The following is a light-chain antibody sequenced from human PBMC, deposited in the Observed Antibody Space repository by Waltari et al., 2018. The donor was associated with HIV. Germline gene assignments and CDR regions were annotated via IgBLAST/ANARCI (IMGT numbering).Light chain of an antibody. Sequence: DIQMTQSPSSVSASVGDTVTITCRASQDISNWLAWYQQKPGKAPNLLIFAASSLQSGVPSRFSGSGSGTEFTLTISSLHPEDFATYYCQQANSFPFSFGPGTKVDIK. J-gene: IGKJ3*01. CDR3: QQANSFPFS. CDR1: QDISNW. V-gene: IGKV1-12*02. CDR2: AAS.